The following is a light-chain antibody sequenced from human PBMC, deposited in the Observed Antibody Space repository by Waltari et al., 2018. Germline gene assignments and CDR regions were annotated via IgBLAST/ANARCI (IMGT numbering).Light chain of an antibody. CDR1: QNVLYDSNNKNY. CDR2: WAS. Sequence: DIVMTQSPDSLAVSLGERATINCKSSQNVLYDSNNKNYLAWYQQKPGQPPKLLMYWASTRESWVPDRFSGSGSGTDFTLTISSLQAEDVAVYYCQQYYSTPLTFGGGTKVEIK. CDR3: QQYYSTPLT. J-gene: IGKJ4*01. V-gene: IGKV4-1*01.